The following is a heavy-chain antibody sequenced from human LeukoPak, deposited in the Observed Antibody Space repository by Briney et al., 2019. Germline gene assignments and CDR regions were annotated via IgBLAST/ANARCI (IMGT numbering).Heavy chain of an antibody. J-gene: IGHJ4*02. D-gene: IGHD4-17*01. Sequence: SGGSLRLSCAASGFTFSSYAMSWVRQAPGKGLEWVSAISGSGGSTYYADSVKGRFTISRDNSKNTLYLQMNSLRAGDTAVYYCAKDVDYGDYFFDYWGQGTLVTVSS. CDR3: AKDVDYGDYFFDY. CDR1: GFTFSSYA. V-gene: IGHV3-23*01. CDR2: ISGSGGST.